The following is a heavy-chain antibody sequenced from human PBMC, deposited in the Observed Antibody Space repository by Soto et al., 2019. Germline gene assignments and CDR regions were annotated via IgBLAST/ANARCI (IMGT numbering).Heavy chain of an antibody. D-gene: IGHD6-13*01. J-gene: IGHJ5*02. CDR2: ISSSSSTI. CDR1: GFTFSSYS. CDR3: ARGGVRQQLVPRWFDP. V-gene: IGHV3-48*01. Sequence: GGSLRLSCAASGFTFSSYSMNWVRQAPGKGLEWVSYISSSSSTIYYADSVKGRFTISRDNAKNSLYLQMNSLRAEDTAVYYCARGGVRQQLVPRWFDPWGQGTLVTVSS.